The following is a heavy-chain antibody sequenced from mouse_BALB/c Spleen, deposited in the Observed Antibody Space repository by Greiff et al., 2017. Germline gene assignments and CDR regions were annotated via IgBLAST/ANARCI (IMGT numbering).Heavy chain of an antibody. D-gene: IGHD2-3*01. CDR2: IYPGNSDT. CDR3: TVYDGDFYAMGY. Sequence: EVQLQQSGAELVKPGASVKMSCKASGYTFTSYWMHWVKQRPGQGLEWIGAIYPGNSDTSYNQKFKGKAKLTAVTSTSTAYMELSSLTNEDSAVYYCTVYDGDFYAMGYWGEGTSVTVSS. CDR1: GYTFTSYW. V-gene: IGHV1-5*01. J-gene: IGHJ4*01.